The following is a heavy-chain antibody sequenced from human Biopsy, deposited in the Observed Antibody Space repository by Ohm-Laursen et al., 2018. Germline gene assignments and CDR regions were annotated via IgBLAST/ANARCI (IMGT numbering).Heavy chain of an antibody. CDR3: ARDCNGDNCGVDF. V-gene: IGHV4-59*01. CDR2: IYYSGTT. Sequence: GTLSLTCSVSGGSISSDYWSWIRQTPGKGLEWIGYIYYSGTTDYSPSLKSRVTISIDKSKNQFFLKLSSVTAEDTAVYFCARDCNGDNCGVDFWGQGTLVTVSS. D-gene: IGHD2-15*01. CDR1: GGSISSDY. J-gene: IGHJ4*02.